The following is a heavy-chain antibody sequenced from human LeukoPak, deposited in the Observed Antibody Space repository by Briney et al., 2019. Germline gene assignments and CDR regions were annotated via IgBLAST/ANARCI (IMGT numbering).Heavy chain of an antibody. D-gene: IGHD2-2*01. V-gene: IGHV3-11*01. CDR1: GFTFSDYY. J-gene: IGHJ4*02. CDR2: ISSSGSTI. CDR3: ARDLLGYCSSTSCRSTPFDY. Sequence: PGGSLRLSCAASGFTFSDYYMSWIRRAPGKGLEWVSYISSSGSTIYYADSVKGRFTISRDNAKNSLYLQMNSLRAEDTAVYYCARDLLGYCSSTSCRSTPFDYWGQGTLVTVSS.